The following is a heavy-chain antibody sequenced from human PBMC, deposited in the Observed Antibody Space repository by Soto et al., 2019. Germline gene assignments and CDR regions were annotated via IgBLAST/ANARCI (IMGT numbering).Heavy chain of an antibody. CDR3: ARGGLLRIKGYSSSYMYV. Sequence: SETLSLTCTVSGGSISSGGDYWTWIRQHPGKGLEWIGSIYYGGSTNYNPSLKSRITILPDTSKNQFSLWLSSVTAADTAVYYCARGGLLRIKGYSSSYMYVWGRGTTLPVSS. CDR1: GGSISSGGDY. D-gene: IGHD3-16*01. J-gene: IGHJ6*03. CDR2: IYYGGST. V-gene: IGHV4-31*03.